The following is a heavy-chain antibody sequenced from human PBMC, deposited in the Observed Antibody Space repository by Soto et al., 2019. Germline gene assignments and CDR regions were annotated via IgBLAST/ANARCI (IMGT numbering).Heavy chain of an antibody. CDR2: ISYDGSNK. D-gene: IGHD6-6*01. J-gene: IGHJ6*02. V-gene: IGHV3-30*09. CDR3: ARDRIAARQLSYYYGMDV. CDR1: GFTFSSYA. Sequence: GGSLRLSCAASGFTFSSYAMHWVRQAPGKGLEWVAVISYDGSNKYYADSVKGRFAISRDNSKNTLYLQMNSLRAEDTAVYYCARDRIAARQLSYYYGMDVWGQGTTVTVS.